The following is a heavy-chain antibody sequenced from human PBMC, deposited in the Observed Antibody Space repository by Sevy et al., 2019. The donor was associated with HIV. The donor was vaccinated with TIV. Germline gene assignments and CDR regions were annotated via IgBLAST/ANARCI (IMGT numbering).Heavy chain of an antibody. D-gene: IGHD2-15*01. V-gene: IGHV1-46*01. CDR1: GYTFTSYY. Sequence: ASVKVSCKASGYTFTSYYMHWVRQAPGQGLEWMGIINPSGGSTSYAQKFQGRVTMTRDTSTSTVYMELSSLRSEDTAVYYCASVGYCSGGSCYSAYYYYGMDVWGQGTMVTVSS. CDR2: INPSGGST. CDR3: ASVGYCSGGSCYSAYYYYGMDV. J-gene: IGHJ6*02.